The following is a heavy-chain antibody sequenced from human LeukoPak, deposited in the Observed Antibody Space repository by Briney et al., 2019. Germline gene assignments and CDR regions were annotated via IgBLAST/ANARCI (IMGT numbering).Heavy chain of an antibody. CDR3: ARGSEHLDNWFDP. D-gene: IGHD1-14*01. V-gene: IGHV3-48*02. CDR2: ISGSSSLI. Sequence: GGSLTLSCAASGFVFSNYGMNGVRQAPGKGLEWISYISGSSSLIHQADSVKGRFTISRDNAKNLVSLQMSSLRDEDTAVYYCARGSEHLDNWFDPWGQGTLVTVSS. J-gene: IGHJ5*02. CDR1: GFVFSNYG.